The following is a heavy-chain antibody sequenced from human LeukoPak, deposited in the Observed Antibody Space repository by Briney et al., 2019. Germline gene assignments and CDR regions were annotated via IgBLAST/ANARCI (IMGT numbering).Heavy chain of an antibody. J-gene: IGHJ4*02. D-gene: IGHD6-19*01. V-gene: IGHV3-23*01. CDR3: AKGGWLEY. CDR2: LSVIGGNT. Sequence: GGSLRLSCAASGFSFSSYGMSWVRQAPGKGLEWVSILSVIGGNTNYADSVKGRFTSSRDNSKNTLYLQMNSLRAEDTAVYYCAKGGWLEYWGQGTLVTVSS. CDR1: GFSFSSYG.